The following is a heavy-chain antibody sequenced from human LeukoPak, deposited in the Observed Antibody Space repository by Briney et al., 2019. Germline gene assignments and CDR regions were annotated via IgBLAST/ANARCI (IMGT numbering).Heavy chain of an antibody. V-gene: IGHV4-30-4*01. CDR1: GGSVSSGDYY. Sequence: PSETLSLTCTVSGGSVSSGDYYWSWIRQSPGKGLEWIGYIYYSGSTYYNPSLKSRVTISVDTSKNQFSLKLSSVTAADTAVYYCARRGIAVAGTSWFDPWGQGTLVTVSS. J-gene: IGHJ5*02. CDR3: ARRGIAVAGTSWFDP. D-gene: IGHD6-19*01. CDR2: IYYSGST.